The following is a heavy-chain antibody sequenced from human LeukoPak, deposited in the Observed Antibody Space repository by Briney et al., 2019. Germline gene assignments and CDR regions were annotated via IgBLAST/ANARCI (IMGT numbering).Heavy chain of an antibody. CDR2: INPNGGGT. J-gene: IGHJ4*02. CDR3: ASWGSHCSSTSCYPYYFDY. D-gene: IGHD2-2*01. V-gene: IGHV1-2*06. Sequence: ASVKVSCTASGYTFTGYYMHWVRQAPGQGLEWMGRINPNGGGTNYAQKFQGRVTMTRDTSISTAYMELSRLRSDDTAVYYCASWGSHCSSTSCYPYYFDYWGQGTLVTVSS. CDR1: GYTFTGYY.